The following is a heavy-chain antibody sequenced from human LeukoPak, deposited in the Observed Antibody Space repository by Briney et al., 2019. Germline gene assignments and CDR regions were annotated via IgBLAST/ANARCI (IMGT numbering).Heavy chain of an antibody. J-gene: IGHJ5*02. D-gene: IGHD3-10*01. V-gene: IGHV1-2*02. CDR1: GYTFTGYY. CDR2: INPNSGGT. CDR3: AAVILLYLGELSNWFDP. Sequence: ASVKVSCKASGYTFTGYYMHWVRQAPGQGLEWMGWINPNSGGTNYAQKFQGRVTMTRDTSISTAYMELSRLRSEDAAVYYCAAVILLYLGELSNWFDPWGQGTLVTVSS.